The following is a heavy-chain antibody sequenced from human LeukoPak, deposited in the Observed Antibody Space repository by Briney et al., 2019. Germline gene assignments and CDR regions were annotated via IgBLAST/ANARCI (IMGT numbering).Heavy chain of an antibody. V-gene: IGHV1-69*05. Sequence: SVKVSCKASGYTFTSYDISWVRQAPGQGLEWMGRIIPIFGTANYAQKFQGRVTITTDESTSTAYMELSSLRSEDTAVYYCARQVVVAARHHDAFDIWGQGTMVTVSS. D-gene: IGHD2-15*01. CDR1: GYTFTSYD. CDR3: ARQVVVAARHHDAFDI. CDR2: IIPIFGTA. J-gene: IGHJ3*02.